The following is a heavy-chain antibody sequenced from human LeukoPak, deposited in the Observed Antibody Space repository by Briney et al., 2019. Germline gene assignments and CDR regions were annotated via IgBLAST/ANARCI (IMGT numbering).Heavy chain of an antibody. Sequence: GESLKISCKGSGYSFTSYWIGWVRQMPGKGLEWMGIIYPGDSDTRYSPSFQGQVTISADKSISTAYLQWSSLKALDTAMYYCARSHDYVWGSYRYTKYYFDYWGQGTLVTVSS. CDR1: GYSFTSYW. V-gene: IGHV5-51*01. D-gene: IGHD3-16*02. CDR3: ARSHDYVWGSYRYTKYYFDY. CDR2: IYPGDSDT. J-gene: IGHJ4*02.